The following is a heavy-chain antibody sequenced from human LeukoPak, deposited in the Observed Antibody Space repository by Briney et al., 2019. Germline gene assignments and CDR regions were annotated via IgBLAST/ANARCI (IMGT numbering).Heavy chain of an antibody. CDR3: AKDQKQWLVRWGYFDY. CDR2: ISGSGGST. D-gene: IGHD6-19*01. V-gene: IGHV3-23*01. CDR1: GFTFSSSA. Sequence: GGSLRLSCAASGFTFSSSAMSWVRQAPGKGLEWVSAISGSGGSTYYTDSVKGRFTTSRDNSKNTLYLQMNSLRAEDTAIYYCAKDQKQWLVRWGYFDYWGQGTLVTVSS. J-gene: IGHJ4*02.